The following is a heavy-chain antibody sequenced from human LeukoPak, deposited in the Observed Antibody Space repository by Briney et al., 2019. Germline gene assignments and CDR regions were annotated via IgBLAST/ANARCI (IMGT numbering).Heavy chain of an antibody. CDR2: IIPILGIA. Sequence: ASVKVSCKASGGTFSSYAISWVRQAPGQGLEWMGRIIPILGIANYAQKFQGRVTITADKSTSTAYMELSSLRSEDTAVYYCASSHCSSTSCYAGSTHQFGYWGQGTLVTVSS. CDR1: GGTFSSYA. V-gene: IGHV1-69*04. J-gene: IGHJ4*02. CDR3: ASSHCSSTSCYAGSTHQFGY. D-gene: IGHD2-2*01.